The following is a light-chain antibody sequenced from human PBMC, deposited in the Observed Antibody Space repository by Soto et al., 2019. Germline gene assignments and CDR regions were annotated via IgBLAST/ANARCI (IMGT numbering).Light chain of an antibody. Sequence: EIVLTQSPGTLSLSPGERATLSCRASQSVSSSYLAWYQQKPGQAPRLLIYGASSSATGIPDRFSGSGSGTDFTLTISRLDPEDFAVYYYQQYGSSPHLTFGGGTKVEIK. J-gene: IGKJ4*01. V-gene: IGKV3-20*01. CDR2: GAS. CDR3: QQYGSSPHLT. CDR1: QSVSSSY.